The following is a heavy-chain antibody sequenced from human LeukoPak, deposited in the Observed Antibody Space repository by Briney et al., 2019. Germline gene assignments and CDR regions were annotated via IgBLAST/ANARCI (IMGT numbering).Heavy chain of an antibody. CDR2: INPNTGGS. Sequence: ASVQVSCKASGCTFTGFYMHWVRQAPGQGLEWMGRINPNTGGSNYAQNLEGRVTMTRDTSISTAYMELSRLKSDDTALYYCAREVGYSSSYYGRFDPWGQGTLVTVSS. CDR1: GCTFTGFY. V-gene: IGHV1-2*06. J-gene: IGHJ5*02. CDR3: AREVGYSSSYYGRFDP. D-gene: IGHD6-19*01.